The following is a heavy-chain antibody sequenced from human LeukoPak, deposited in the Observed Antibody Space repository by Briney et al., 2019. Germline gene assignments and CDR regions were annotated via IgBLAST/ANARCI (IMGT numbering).Heavy chain of an antibody. Sequence: PSETLSLTCAVYGGSFSGYYWSWIRQPPGKGLEWIGEINHSGSTNYNPSLKSRVTISVDTSKNQFSLKLSSVTAADTAVYYCARSLGVTITQYGMDVWGQGTTVTVSS. V-gene: IGHV4-34*01. CDR3: ARSLGVTITQYGMDV. J-gene: IGHJ6*02. D-gene: IGHD5-12*01. CDR2: INHSGST. CDR1: GGSFSGYY.